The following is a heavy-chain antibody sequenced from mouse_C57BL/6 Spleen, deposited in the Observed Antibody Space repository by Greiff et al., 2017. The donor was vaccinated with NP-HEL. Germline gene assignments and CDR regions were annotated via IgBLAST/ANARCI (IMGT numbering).Heavy chain of an antibody. CDR1: GYTFTSYW. CDR3: ARGRDYGSLDY. J-gene: IGHJ2*01. CDR2: IDPSDSYT. V-gene: IGHV1-50*01. Sequence: QVQLQQPGAELVKPGASVKLSCKASGYTFTSYWMQWVKQRPGQGLEWIGEIDPSDSYTNYNQKFKGKATLTVDTYSSTAYMQLSSLTSEDSAVYYCARGRDYGSLDYWGQGTTLTVSS. D-gene: IGHD1-1*01.